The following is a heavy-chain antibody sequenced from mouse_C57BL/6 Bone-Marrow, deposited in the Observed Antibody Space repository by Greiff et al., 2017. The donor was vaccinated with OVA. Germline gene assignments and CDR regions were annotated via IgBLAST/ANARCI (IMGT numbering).Heavy chain of an antibody. CDR1: GFTFSDAW. Sequence: EVQGVESGGGLVQPGGSMKLSCAASGFTFSDAWMDWVRQSPEKGLEWVAEIRNKANNHATYYAESVKGRFTISRDDSKSSVYLQMNSLRAEDTGIYYCHTVVPYWYFDVWGTGTTVTVSS. CDR3: HTVVPYWYFDV. D-gene: IGHD1-1*01. V-gene: IGHV6-6*01. J-gene: IGHJ1*03. CDR2: IRNKANNHAT.